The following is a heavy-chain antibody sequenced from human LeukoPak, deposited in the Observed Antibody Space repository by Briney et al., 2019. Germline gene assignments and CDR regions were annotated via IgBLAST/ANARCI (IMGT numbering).Heavy chain of an antibody. D-gene: IGHD2-15*01. V-gene: IGHV3-74*01. CDR3: ARGGGRVVGDY. CDR1: GFTFSNYW. CDR2: ISSDGSGA. Sequence: GGSLRLSCAASGFTFSNYWMHWVRQAPGKGLVWVSRISSDGSGASYADSVKGRFTISRDTAKNMLHLQMNSLRAEDTAVYYCARGGGRVVGDYWGQGTLVTVSS. J-gene: IGHJ4*02.